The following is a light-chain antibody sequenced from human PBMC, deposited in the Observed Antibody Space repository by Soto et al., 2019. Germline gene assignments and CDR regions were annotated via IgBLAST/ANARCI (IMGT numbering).Light chain of an antibody. J-gene: IGKJ1*01. CDR2: DAS. V-gene: IGKV1-5*01. CDR1: QSISSW. CDR3: QHYNSYSEA. Sequence: DIQMTQSPSTLSASVGDRVTITGRASQSISSWLAWYQQKPGKAPKLLIYDASSLQSGVPSRFSGSGSGTEFTLTISSLQPDDFATYYCQHYNSYSEAFGQGTKVDI.